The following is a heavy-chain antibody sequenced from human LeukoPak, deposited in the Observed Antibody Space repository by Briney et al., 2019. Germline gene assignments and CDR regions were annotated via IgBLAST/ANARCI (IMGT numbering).Heavy chain of an antibody. CDR3: TREYYYGSGSYHNGY. V-gene: IGHV3-7*04. J-gene: IGHJ4*02. CDR1: GFTFRSYW. D-gene: IGHD3-10*01. Sequence: GGSLRLSCAASGFTFRSYWMSWVRQAPGRGLEWVANIKQDGGERYYVDSVKGRFTISRDNAKNSLYLQMNSLRAEDTAVYYCTREYYYGSGSYHNGYWGQGTLVTVSS. CDR2: IKQDGGER.